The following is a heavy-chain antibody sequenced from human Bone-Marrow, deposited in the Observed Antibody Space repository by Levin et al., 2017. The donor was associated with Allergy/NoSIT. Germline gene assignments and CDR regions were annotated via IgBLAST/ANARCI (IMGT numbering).Heavy chain of an antibody. D-gene: IGHD3-10*01. Sequence: GESLKISCVASGFTVSNNYMRWVRQAPGKGLEWVSLIYSGGSTYYADSVKGRFTISRDKSKNTLYLQMNSLRVEDTAVYYCARGEISGVTGDYWGQGTLVTVSS. CDR3: ARGEISGVTGDY. J-gene: IGHJ4*02. CDR1: GFTVSNNY. V-gene: IGHV3-53*01. CDR2: IYSGGST.